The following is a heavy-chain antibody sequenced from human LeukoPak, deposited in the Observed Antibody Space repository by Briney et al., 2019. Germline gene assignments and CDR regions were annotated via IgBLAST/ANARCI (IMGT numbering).Heavy chain of an antibody. Sequence: GESLKISCKGSGFSLTNYWIGWVRQVPGKGLDWMGIIYPGDSDTRYSPSFQGQVTISADKSISTAYLQWSSLKASDTAMYYCARPGIVGAIGAFDIWGQGTMVTVSS. V-gene: IGHV5-51*01. D-gene: IGHD1-26*01. CDR3: ARPGIVGAIGAFDI. J-gene: IGHJ3*02. CDR1: GFSLTNYW. CDR2: IYPGDSDT.